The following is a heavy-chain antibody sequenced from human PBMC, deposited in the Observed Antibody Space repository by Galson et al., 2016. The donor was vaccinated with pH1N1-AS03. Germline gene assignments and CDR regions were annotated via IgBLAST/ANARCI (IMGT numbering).Heavy chain of an antibody. V-gene: IGHV3-7*01. Sequence: SLRLSCAASEFTFSTYWMTWVRQAPGKGLEWVATIKKDGSDKSYVDSVKGRSTISRDNAKNSVFLQMNSLRTEETAVYYCARDRNDCAGGVGYDVLDIWGQGTMVTVSS. CDR3: ARDRNDCAGGVGYDVLDI. D-gene: IGHD2-8*02. CDR2: IKKDGSDK. J-gene: IGHJ3*02. CDR1: EFTFSTYW.